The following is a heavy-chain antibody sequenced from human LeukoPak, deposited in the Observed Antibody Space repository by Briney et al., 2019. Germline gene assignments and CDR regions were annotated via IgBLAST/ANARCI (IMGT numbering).Heavy chain of an antibody. CDR2: ISSNGGST. J-gene: IGHJ6*02. V-gene: IGHV3-64*02. CDR3: ARVGYTSYYYYGMDV. Sequence: GGSLRLSCAASGFTFSSYAMHWVRQAPGKGLEYVSAISSNGGSTYYADSVKGRFTISRDNSKNTLYLQMGSLRAEDMAVYYCARVGYTSYYYYGMDVWGQGTTVTVSS. CDR1: GFTFSSYA. D-gene: IGHD6-13*01.